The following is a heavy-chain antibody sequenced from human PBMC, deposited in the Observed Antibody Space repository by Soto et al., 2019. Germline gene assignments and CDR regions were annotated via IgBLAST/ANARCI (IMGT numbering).Heavy chain of an antibody. CDR1: GYTFTSYG. Sequence: GASVKVSCKASGYTFTSYGISWVRQAPGQGLEWMGWISAYNGNTNYAQKLQGRVTMTTDTSTSTAYMELRSLRSDDTAVYYCAATYYDILTVYHYFDDWGQGTLVTVSS. V-gene: IGHV1-18*01. J-gene: IGHJ4*02. CDR3: AATYYDILTVYHYFDD. D-gene: IGHD3-9*01. CDR2: ISAYNGNT.